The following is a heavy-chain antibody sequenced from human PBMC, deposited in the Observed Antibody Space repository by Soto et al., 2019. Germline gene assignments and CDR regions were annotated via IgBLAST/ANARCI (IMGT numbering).Heavy chain of an antibody. J-gene: IGHJ6*02. D-gene: IGHD3-22*01. Sequence: GASVKVSCKASGGTFSSYAISWVRQAPGQGLEWMGGIIPIFGTANYAQKFQGRVTITADESTSTAYMELSSLRSEDTAVYYCAYYYDSSGYYYYYGMDVWGQGTTVTVS. CDR3: AYYYDSSGYYYYYGMDV. CDR1: GGTFSSYA. V-gene: IGHV1-69*13. CDR2: IIPIFGTA.